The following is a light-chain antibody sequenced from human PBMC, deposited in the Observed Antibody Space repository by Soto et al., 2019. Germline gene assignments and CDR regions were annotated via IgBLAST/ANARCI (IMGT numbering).Light chain of an antibody. CDR2: EVS. V-gene: IGLV2-14*01. J-gene: IGLJ2*01. Sequence: QSALTQPASVSGSPGQSITISCTGTSSDVGTYNYVSWYQQHPGKAPKLIIYEVSNRPSGVSSRFSASKSGSTAFLTISGLQAEDEAHYYCTSYTGANTVLFGGGTKLTVL. CDR1: SSDVGTYNY. CDR3: TSYTGANTVL.